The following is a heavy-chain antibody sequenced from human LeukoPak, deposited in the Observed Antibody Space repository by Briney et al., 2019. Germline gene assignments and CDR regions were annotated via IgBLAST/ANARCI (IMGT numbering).Heavy chain of an antibody. CDR3: AREGYCSSTSCYRFDP. D-gene: IGHD2-2*02. Sequence: EASVKVSCKASGYTFTSYDINWVRQATGQGLEWMGWMNPNSGNTGYAQKFQGRVTMTRNTSISTAYMELSSLRSEDTAVYYCAREGYCSSTSCYRFDPWGQGTLVTVSS. V-gene: IGHV1-8*01. CDR2: MNPNSGNT. CDR1: GYTFTSYD. J-gene: IGHJ5*02.